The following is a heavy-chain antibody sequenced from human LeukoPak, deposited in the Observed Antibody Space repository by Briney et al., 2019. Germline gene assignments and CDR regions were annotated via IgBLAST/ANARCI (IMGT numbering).Heavy chain of an antibody. D-gene: IGHD5-18*01. Sequence: PGGSLRLSCAASGFTFSGYSMNWVRQAPGKGLEWVSSISSSSSYIYYADSVKGRFTISRDNAKNSLYLQMNSLRAEDTAVYYCASIVQYSYGLDYWGQGTLVTVSS. CDR3: ASIVQYSYGLDY. CDR2: ISSSSSYI. V-gene: IGHV3-21*01. CDR1: GFTFSGYS. J-gene: IGHJ4*02.